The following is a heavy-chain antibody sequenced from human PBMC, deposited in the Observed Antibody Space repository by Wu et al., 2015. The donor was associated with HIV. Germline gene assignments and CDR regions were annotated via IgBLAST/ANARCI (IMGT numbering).Heavy chain of an antibody. Sequence: QVQLLQSGAEVKKPGASVMVSCKASGYTFIDYYIYWVRKTPGQGLEWMGWINPNRGGTKYAQKFQGRVTMSRDTAISTAYMELASLTSDDTAVYYCARLQSLHGLYSNADFWGQGTLVTVSS. CDR3: ARLQSLHGLYSNADF. CDR1: GYTFIDYY. J-gene: IGHJ4*02. V-gene: IGHV1-2*02. D-gene: IGHD5-24*01. CDR2: INPNRGGT.